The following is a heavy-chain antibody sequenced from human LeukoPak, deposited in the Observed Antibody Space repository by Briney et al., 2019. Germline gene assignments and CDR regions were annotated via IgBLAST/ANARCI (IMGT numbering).Heavy chain of an antibody. D-gene: IGHD5-18*01. CDR1: GGSLSSGGYY. V-gene: IGHV4-61*02. J-gene: IGHJ4*02. CDR2: IYTNGNT. CDR3: ARHLSGTAMAHYFDF. Sequence: PSETLSLTCTVSGGSLSSGGYYWSWIRQPAGKGLEWIGRIYTNGNTNYNPSLKSRVTISVDTSKNQFSLKLYSVTASDAAIYYCARHLSGTAMAHYFDFWGQGTLVTVSS.